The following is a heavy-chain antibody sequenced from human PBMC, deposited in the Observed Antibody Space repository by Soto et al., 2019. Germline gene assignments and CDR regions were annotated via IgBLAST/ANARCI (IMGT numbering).Heavy chain of an antibody. V-gene: IGHV3-23*01. CDR2: ISGSGGST. J-gene: IGHJ4*02. CDR1: GFTFSIYA. D-gene: IGHD6-13*01. CDR3: AKATRGGAATLIHDY. Sequence: EVQLLESGGGLVQPGGSLRLSCAAAGFTFSIYAMSWVRQAPGKGLEWVSAISGSGGSTYYADSVKGRFTISRDNSKNTLYLQINSLRADDTAVYYCAKATRGGAATLIHDYWGQGTLVTVSS.